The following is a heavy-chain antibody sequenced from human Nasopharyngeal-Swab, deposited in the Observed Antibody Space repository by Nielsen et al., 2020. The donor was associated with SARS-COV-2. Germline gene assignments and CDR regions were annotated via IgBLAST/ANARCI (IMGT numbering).Heavy chain of an antibody. Sequence: WIRQPPGKGLEWVSAISGSGGSTYYADSVKGRFTISRDNSKNTLYLQMNSLRAEDTAVYYCAKGNIVVVTAIVNDYWGQGTLVTVSS. CDR3: AKGNIVVVTAIVNDY. CDR2: ISGSGGST. D-gene: IGHD2-21*02. J-gene: IGHJ4*02. V-gene: IGHV3-23*01.